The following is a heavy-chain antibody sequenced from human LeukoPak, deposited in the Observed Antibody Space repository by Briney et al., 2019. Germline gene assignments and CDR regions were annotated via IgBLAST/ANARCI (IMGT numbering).Heavy chain of an antibody. J-gene: IGHJ4*02. Sequence: SETLSLTCAVYGGSFSGYYWSWIRQPPGKGLEWIGEINHSGSTNYNPSLKSRVTISVDTSKNQFSLKLSSVPAADTAVYYCARPELRPFLYYGSGSYYRYWGQGTLVTVSS. D-gene: IGHD3-10*01. CDR3: ARPELRPFLYYGSGSYYRY. V-gene: IGHV4-34*01. CDR1: GGSFSGYY. CDR2: INHSGST.